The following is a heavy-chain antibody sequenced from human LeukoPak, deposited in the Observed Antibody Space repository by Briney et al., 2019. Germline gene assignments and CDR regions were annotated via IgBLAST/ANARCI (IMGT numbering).Heavy chain of an antibody. CDR1: GGSISSYY. V-gene: IGHV4-4*07. CDR2: IYSSGST. Sequence: SETLSLTCTVSGGSISSYYLSWIRQPAGKGLEGIGRIYSSGSTNYNPSLKSRLTTSVDTSKNQFSLELSSVTAADTAVYFCARVGASAGHDYWGQGTLVTVSS. J-gene: IGHJ4*02. D-gene: IGHD6-13*01. CDR3: ARVGASAGHDY.